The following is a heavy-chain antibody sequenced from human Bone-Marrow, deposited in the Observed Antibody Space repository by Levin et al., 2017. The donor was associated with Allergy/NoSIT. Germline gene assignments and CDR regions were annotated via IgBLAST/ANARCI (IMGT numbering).Heavy chain of an antibody. CDR3: AILKSFF. Sequence: ASVKVSCKTSGYKFIGYYIHWVRQARGQGLEWMGWVNPDNGDTHSSERFQGRVILTRDTSLTTAYMELTRLTPDDTAIYYCAILKSFFWGQGTPVTVS. CDR2: VNPDNGDT. J-gene: IGHJ4*02. D-gene: IGHD3-16*02. V-gene: IGHV1-2*02. CDR1: GYKFIGYY.